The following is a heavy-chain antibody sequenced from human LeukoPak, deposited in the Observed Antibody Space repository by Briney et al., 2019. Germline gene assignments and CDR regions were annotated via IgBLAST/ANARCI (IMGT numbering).Heavy chain of an antibody. J-gene: IGHJ4*02. V-gene: IGHV3-48*03. CDR1: GFTFSSYE. CDR3: ARDRQWLARGDY. D-gene: IGHD6-19*01. CDR2: ISSSGSTI. Sequence: PGGSLRRSCAASGFTFSSYEMNWVRQAPGKGLEWVSYISSSGSTIYYAGSVKGRFTISRDNAKNSLYLQMNSLRAEDTAVYYCARDRQWLARGDYWGQGTLVTVSS.